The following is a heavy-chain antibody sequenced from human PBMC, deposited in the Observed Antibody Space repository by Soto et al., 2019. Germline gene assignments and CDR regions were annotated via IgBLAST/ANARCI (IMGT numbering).Heavy chain of an antibody. CDR2: IWYDGSNK. CDR3: ARDHLVVPHRVIDY. Sequence: QVQLVESGGGVVQPGRSLRLSCAASGFTFSSYGMHWVRQAPGKGLGWVAVIWYDGSNKYYADSVKGRFTISRDKSKNTLYLQMNSLRAEDTAVYYCARDHLVVPHRVIDYWGQGTLVTVSS. CDR1: GFTFSSYG. D-gene: IGHD2-2*01. V-gene: IGHV3-33*01. J-gene: IGHJ4*02.